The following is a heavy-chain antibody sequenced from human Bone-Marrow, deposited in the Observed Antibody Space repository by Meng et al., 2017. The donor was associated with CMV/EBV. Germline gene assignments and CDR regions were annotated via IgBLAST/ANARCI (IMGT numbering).Heavy chain of an antibody. CDR2: IIPIFGTA. D-gene: IGHD2-2*01. CDR1: GGTFSSYA. J-gene: IGHJ5*02. V-gene: IGHV1-69*13. CDR3: ARDMCLRSTSCYPGWFDP. Sequence: SVKVSCKASGGTFSSYAISWVRQAPGQGLEWMGGIIPIFGTANYAQKFQGRVTITADESTSAAYMELSSLRSEDTAVYYCARDMCLRSTSCYPGWFDPWGQGTLVTVSS.